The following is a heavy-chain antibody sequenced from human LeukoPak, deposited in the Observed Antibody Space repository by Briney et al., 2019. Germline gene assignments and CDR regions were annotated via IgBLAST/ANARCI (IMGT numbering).Heavy chain of an antibody. CDR1: GYTFTSYD. V-gene: IGHV1-8*03. Sequence: ASVKVSCKASGYTFTSYDINWVRQATGQGLEWMGWMNPNSGNTGYAQKFQGRVTITRNTSISTAYMELSSLRSEDTAVYYCARAPRASLGYGDYFWFDPWGQGTLVTVSS. CDR2: MNPNSGNT. CDR3: ARAPRASLGYGDYFWFDP. J-gene: IGHJ5*02. D-gene: IGHD4-17*01.